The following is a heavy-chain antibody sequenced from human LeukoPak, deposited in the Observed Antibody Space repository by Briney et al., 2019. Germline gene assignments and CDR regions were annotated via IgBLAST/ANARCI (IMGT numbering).Heavy chain of an antibody. CDR3: AREPYEDGYNYVPDY. Sequence: PGGSLRLSCAASGFTVSSNYMSWVRQAPGKGLEWVSYISSSGSTIYYADSVKGRFTISRDNAKNSLYLQMNSLRAEDTAVYYCAREPYEDGYNYVPDYWGQGTLVTVSS. CDR1: GFTVSSNY. J-gene: IGHJ4*02. CDR2: ISSSGSTI. V-gene: IGHV3-11*01. D-gene: IGHD5-24*01.